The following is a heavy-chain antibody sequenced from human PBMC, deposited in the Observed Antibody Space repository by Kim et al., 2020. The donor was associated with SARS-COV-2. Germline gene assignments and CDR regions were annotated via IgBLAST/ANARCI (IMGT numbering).Heavy chain of an antibody. J-gene: IGHJ3*02. CDR3: AAYCGGDCYSPVAFDI. CDR2: MNPNSGNT. Sequence: ASVKVSCKASGYTFTSYDINWVRQATGQGLEWMGWMNPNSGNTGYAQKFQGRVTMTRNTSISTAYMELSSLRSEDTAVYYCAAYCGGDCYSPVAFDIWGQGTMVTVSS. CDR1: GYTFTSYD. V-gene: IGHV1-8*01. D-gene: IGHD2-21*02.